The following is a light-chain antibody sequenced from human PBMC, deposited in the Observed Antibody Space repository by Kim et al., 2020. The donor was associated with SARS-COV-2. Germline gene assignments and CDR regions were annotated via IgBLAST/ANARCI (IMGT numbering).Light chain of an antibody. CDR1: SLRSYY. J-gene: IGLJ2*01. V-gene: IGLV3-19*01. Sequence: SSELTQDPAVSVALGQTVRITCQGDSLRSYYATWYQQKPGQSPILVIYGKNNRTSGIPDRFSGSSSGNTASLTITGTQASDEADYYCNSRDSNDNVVFGGGTQLTVL. CDR3: NSRDSNDNVV. CDR2: GKN.